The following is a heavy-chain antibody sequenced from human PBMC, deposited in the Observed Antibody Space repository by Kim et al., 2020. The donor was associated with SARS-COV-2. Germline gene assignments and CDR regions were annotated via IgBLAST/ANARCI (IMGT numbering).Heavy chain of an antibody. CDR1: GYTFTAYY. Sequence: ASVKVSCKASGYTFTAYYIHWVRQAPGQGLEWMGWINPYSGDTNYAQKFQGRVTMTRDTSISTPYVELSSMRSDDTAVYYCARSAHFWSGHYLDFWGERTLITVPP. J-gene: IGHJ4*02. D-gene: IGHD3-3*01. CDR2: INPYSGDT. V-gene: IGHV1-2*02. CDR3: ARSAHFWSGHYLDF.